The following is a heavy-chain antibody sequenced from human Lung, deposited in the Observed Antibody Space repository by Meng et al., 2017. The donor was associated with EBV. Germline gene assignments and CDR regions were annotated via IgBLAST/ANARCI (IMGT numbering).Heavy chain of an antibody. CDR3: VRAEITKDRGIILGFDL. D-gene: IGHD3-10*01. V-gene: IGHV4-34*01. CDR2: INYSGIT. Sequence: QVQLQQGGAGLLKPSETLSLTCGVSGRSFSSSYWSWIRQPPGKGLEWIGQINYSGITNYNPSLKSRVTISVDTSKNQFSLKMKTVTAADTAVYYCVRAEITKDRGIILGFDLWGQGILVTVSS. J-gene: IGHJ5*02. CDR1: GRSFSSSY.